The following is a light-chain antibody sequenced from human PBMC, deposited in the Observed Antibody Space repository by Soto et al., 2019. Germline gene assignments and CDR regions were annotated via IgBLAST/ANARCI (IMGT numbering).Light chain of an antibody. V-gene: IGLV1-40*01. CDR3: QSYDSSLSGSV. CDR1: SSNIGAGYD. Sequence: QPVLTQPPSVSGAPGQRVTISCTGSSSNIGAGYDVHWYQQLPGTAPKLLIYGNSNRPSGVPDRFSGSKSGTSASLAITWLQAEDEADYYCQSYDSSLSGSVFGGGTKVTVL. CDR2: GNS. J-gene: IGLJ2*01.